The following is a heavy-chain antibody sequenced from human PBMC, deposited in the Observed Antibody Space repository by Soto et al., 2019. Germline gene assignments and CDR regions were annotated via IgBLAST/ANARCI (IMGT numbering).Heavy chain of an antibody. Sequence: GGSLRLSCAASGFTFSSYAMSWVRQAPGKGLEWVSAISGSGGSTYYADSVKGRFTISRDNSKNTLYLQMNSLRAEDTAVYYCAKDRVRDIVVVVAATLDAFDIWGQGTMVTVSS. CDR2: ISGSGGST. D-gene: IGHD2-15*01. V-gene: IGHV3-23*01. CDR3: AKDRVRDIVVVVAATLDAFDI. J-gene: IGHJ3*02. CDR1: GFTFSSYA.